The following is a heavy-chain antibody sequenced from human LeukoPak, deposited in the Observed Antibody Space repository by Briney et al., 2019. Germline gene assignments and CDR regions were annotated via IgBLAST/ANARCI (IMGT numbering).Heavy chain of an antibody. CDR1: GFTFSNYA. D-gene: IGHD2-21*02. CDR3: ARFRTWGDKAFDY. Sequence: GRSLRLSCAASGFTFSNYAMHWVRQTPGKGLEWVAVISYDGSHKYYTDSVKGRFTISSDSAKNSLYLQMNSLRAEDTAVYYCARFRTWGDKAFDYWGQGTLVTVSS. V-gene: IGHV3-30-3*01. J-gene: IGHJ4*02. CDR2: ISYDGSHK.